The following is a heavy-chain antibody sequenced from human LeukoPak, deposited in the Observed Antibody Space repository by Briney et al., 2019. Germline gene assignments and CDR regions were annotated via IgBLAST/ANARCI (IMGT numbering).Heavy chain of an antibody. D-gene: IGHD3-22*01. CDR1: GFTFSSYG. V-gene: IGHV3-30*18. Sequence: GGSLRLSCAASGFTFSSYGMHWVRQAPGKGLEWVAVISYDGSNKYYADSVKGRFTISRDNSKNMLYLQMNSLRAEDTAVYYCAKDRRYYDSSSVDYWGQGTLVTVSS. CDR3: AKDRRYYDSSSVDY. CDR2: ISYDGSNK. J-gene: IGHJ4*02.